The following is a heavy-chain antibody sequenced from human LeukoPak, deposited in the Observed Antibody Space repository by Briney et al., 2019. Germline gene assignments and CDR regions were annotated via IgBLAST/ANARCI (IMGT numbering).Heavy chain of an antibody. CDR1: GYTFTSYY. J-gene: IGHJ3*02. CDR2: INPSGGST. V-gene: IGHV1-46*01. Sequence: GASVKVSCKASGYTFTSYYMHWVRQAPGQGLEWMGIINPSGGSTSYAQKFQGRVTMTRDTSTSTVYMELSSLRSEDTAVYYCARQDYGGNRLDAFDIWGQGTMVTVSS. CDR3: ARQDYGGNRLDAFDI. D-gene: IGHD4-23*01.